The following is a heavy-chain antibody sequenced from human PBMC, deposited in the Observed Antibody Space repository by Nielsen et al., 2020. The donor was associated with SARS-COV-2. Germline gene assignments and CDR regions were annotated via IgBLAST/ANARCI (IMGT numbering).Heavy chain of an antibody. J-gene: IGHJ6*02. CDR2: IYHSGST. D-gene: IGHD6-13*01. V-gene: IGHV4-4*02. CDR3: ARDFFRIAAAGYYYGMDV. CDR1: GFTVSSNY. Sequence: GSLRLSCAASGFTVSSNYMSWVRQPPGKGLEWIGEIYHSGSTNYNPSLKSRVTISVDKSKNQFSLKLSSVTAADTAVYYCARDFFRIAAAGYYYGMDVWGQGTTVTVSS.